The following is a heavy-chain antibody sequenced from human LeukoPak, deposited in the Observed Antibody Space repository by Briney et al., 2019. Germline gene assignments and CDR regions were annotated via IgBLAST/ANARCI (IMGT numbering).Heavy chain of an antibody. CDR2: IYHSGST. D-gene: IGHD3-10*01. J-gene: IGHJ5*02. CDR1: GGSISSSNW. CDR3: ARRPGAYYYGSGSYNWFDP. Sequence: SETLSLTCAVSGGSISSSNWWSWVRQPPGKGLEWIGEIYHSGSTNYNPSLKSRVTISVDKSKNQFSLKLSSVTAADTAVYYCARRPGAYYYGSGSYNWFDPWRQGTLVTVSS. V-gene: IGHV4-4*02.